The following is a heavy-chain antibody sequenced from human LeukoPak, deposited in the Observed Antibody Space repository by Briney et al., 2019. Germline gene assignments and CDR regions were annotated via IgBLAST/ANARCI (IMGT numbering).Heavy chain of an antibody. CDR3: AKDKESMVRGVFDY. Sequence: PGGSLGLSCAASGFTFDDYAMHWLRQAPGKGLEWGSGISWNSGSIGYAHSVKGRFTISRDNAKNSLYLQINSLRAEDMALYYCAKDKESMVRGVFDYWGQGTLVTVSS. D-gene: IGHD3-10*01. CDR2: ISWNSGSI. V-gene: IGHV3-9*03. J-gene: IGHJ4*02. CDR1: GFTFDDYA.